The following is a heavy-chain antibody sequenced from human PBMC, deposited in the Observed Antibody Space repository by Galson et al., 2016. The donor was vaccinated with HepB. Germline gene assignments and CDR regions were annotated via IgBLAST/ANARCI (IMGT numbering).Heavy chain of an antibody. V-gene: IGHV3-23*01. Sequence: GSLRLSCAASGFTLSNYAMSWVRQAPGKGLEWVSDISGSGITTYYADSVKGRFTISRDNSKKTVYLQMSSLRAEDTAVYYCARLFGGYIDYWGQGTLVTVSS. D-gene: IGHD2-15*01. CDR1: GFTLSNYA. CDR2: ISGSGITT. CDR3: ARLFGGYIDY. J-gene: IGHJ4*02.